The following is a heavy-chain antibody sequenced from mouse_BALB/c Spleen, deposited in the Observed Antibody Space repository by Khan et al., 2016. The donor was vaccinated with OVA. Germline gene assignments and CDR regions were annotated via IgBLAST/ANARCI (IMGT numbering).Heavy chain of an antibody. V-gene: IGHV1-26*01. J-gene: IGHJ3*01. D-gene: IGHD2-14*01. CDR3: EREYDLFAY. CDR2: INPNTDNT. CDR1: GYSFTAYY. Sequence: EVQLQQSGPDLVKTVASVKISCKASGYSFTAYYMNWVKLSHGKSLEWIGRINPNTDNTNYNQKFKGKATLTVDTSSSTAYMELRSLTSEDSAVYFYEREYDLFAYWGQGTLVTVSA.